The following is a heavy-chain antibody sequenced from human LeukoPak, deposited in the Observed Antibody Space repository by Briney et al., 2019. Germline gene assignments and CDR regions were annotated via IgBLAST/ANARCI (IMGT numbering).Heavy chain of an antibody. D-gene: IGHD3-10*01. CDR3: ATTSDGSGSYYTAYYYYGMDV. Sequence: ASVKVSCKVSGYTLTELSMHWVRQAPGKGLEWMGGFDPEDGETIYAQKFQGRVTMTEDTSTDTAYMELSSLRSEDTAVYYCATTSDGSGSYYTAYYYYGMDVWGQGTTVTVSS. V-gene: IGHV1-24*01. CDR2: FDPEDGET. CDR1: GYTLTELS. J-gene: IGHJ6*02.